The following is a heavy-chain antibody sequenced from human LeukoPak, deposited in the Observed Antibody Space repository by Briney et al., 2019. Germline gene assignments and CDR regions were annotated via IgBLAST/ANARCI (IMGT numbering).Heavy chain of an antibody. CDR2: IYPGDSDT. D-gene: IGHD6-13*01. J-gene: IGHJ5*02. Sequence: GESLKISCKGSGYSFTSYWIGWVRQMPGKGLEWMGIIYPGDSDTRYSPSFQGQVTISADKSISTAYLQWSSLKASDTAMYYCARGLRYSSSPNDNWFDPWGQGTLVTVSS. V-gene: IGHV5-51*01. CDR1: GYSFTSYW. CDR3: ARGLRYSSSPNDNWFDP.